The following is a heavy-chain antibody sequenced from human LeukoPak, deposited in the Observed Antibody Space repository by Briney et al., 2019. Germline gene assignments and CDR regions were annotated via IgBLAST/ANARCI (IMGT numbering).Heavy chain of an antibody. CDR2: IKQDGSEK. Sequence: GGSLRLSCAASGFTFSSYWMSWVRQAPGKGLEWVANIKQDGSEKYYVHSVKGRFTISRDNAKNSLYLQMNSLRAEDTAVYYCARDYYSNFGKDYGMDVWGQGTMVTVSS. J-gene: IGHJ6*02. V-gene: IGHV3-7*03. CDR3: ARDYYSNFGKDYGMDV. D-gene: IGHD1-26*01. CDR1: GFTFSSYW.